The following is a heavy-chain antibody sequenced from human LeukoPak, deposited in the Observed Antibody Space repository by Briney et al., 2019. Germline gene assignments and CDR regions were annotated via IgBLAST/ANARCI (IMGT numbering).Heavy chain of an antibody. CDR2: IHYSGST. Sequence: SETLSLTCTVSGGSISISNYYWGWLRQPPGKGLDWIGSIHYSGSTYYNPSLKSRVTISVDRSKNQFSLKLSSVTAADTAVYYCARVFSLGRPAYFDYWGQGTLVTVSS. CDR3: ARVFSLGRPAYFDY. CDR1: GGSISISNYY. J-gene: IGHJ4*02. V-gene: IGHV4-39*07. D-gene: IGHD1-14*01.